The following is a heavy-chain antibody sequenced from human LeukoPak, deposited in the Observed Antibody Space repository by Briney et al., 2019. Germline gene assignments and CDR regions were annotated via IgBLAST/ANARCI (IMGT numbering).Heavy chain of an antibody. CDR3: ARDLGVTGLWYFDL. CDR1: GGSITRYY. D-gene: IGHD3-10*01. CDR2: VFYNGRT. J-gene: IGHJ2*01. V-gene: IGHV4-59*01. Sequence: SETLSLTCTVSGGSITRYYWSWIRQTPGKGLEWIGNVFYNGRTNYNPSLKSRLTISLDTSKRRVSLNLRSVTAADTAVYYCARDLGVTGLWYFDLWGRGTLVTVSS.